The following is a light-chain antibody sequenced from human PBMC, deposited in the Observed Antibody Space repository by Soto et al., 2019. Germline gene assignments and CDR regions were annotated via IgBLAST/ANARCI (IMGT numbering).Light chain of an antibody. CDR3: SSYTSSSTPFYV. CDR2: DVS. V-gene: IGLV2-14*01. Sequence: LTQPAFVSGSRGQWITISCTGTSRDDGGYNYVSWYQQHPGKAPKLMIYDVSNRPSGVSNRFSGSKSGNTASLTISGLQAEDEADYSCSSYTSSSTPFYVFGTGTKVTVL. J-gene: IGLJ1*01. CDR1: SRDDGGYNY.